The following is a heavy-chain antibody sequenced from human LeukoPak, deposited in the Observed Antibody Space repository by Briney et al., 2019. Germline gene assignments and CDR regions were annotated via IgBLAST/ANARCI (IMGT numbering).Heavy chain of an antibody. J-gene: IGHJ4*02. CDR2: IGTTGDT. CDR3: ARVGYCSGVSCPFDY. D-gene: IGHD2-15*01. Sequence: GGSLRLSCAASGFTFNNYDMHWVRQPTGKGLEWVSGIGTTGDTYYPGSVKGRFTISRENAKNSLFLQMNSLRPGDTAVYYCARVGYCSGVSCPFDYWGQGTLVTVSS. V-gene: IGHV3-13*04. CDR1: GFTFNNYD.